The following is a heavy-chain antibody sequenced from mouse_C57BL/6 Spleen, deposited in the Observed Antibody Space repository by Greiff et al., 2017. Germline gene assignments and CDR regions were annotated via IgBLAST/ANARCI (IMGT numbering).Heavy chain of an antibody. CDR1: GYAFSSYW. CDR3: ARRDYDYFDY. Sequence: QVQLKQSGAELVKPGASVKISCKASGYAFSSYWMNWVKQRPGKGLEWIGQIYPGDGDTNYNGKFKGKATLTADKTSSTAYMQLSSLTSEDSAVYFCARRDYDYFDYWNQGTPHTVSS. J-gene: IGHJ2*01. D-gene: IGHD1-1*01. CDR2: IYPGDGDT. V-gene: IGHV1-80*01.